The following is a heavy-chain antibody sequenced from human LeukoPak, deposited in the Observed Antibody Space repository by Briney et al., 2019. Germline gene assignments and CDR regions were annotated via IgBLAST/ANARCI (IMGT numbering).Heavy chain of an antibody. D-gene: IGHD1-26*01. J-gene: IGHJ4*02. V-gene: IGHV4-59*08. CDR1: GGSISSYY. CDR3: ARKWEVTYYFDH. Sequence: SETLSLTCTVSGGSISSYYWSWIRQPPGKGLEWIGYIYYSGSTNYNPSLKSRVTISVDTSKNQFSLKLSSVTAADTAVYYCARKWEVTYYFDHWGQGTLVTVSS. CDR2: IYYSGST.